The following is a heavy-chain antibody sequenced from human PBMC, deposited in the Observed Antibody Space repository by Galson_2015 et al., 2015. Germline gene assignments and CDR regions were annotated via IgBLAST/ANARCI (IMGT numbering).Heavy chain of an antibody. D-gene: IGHD4-17*01. CDR2: IYYSGTT. Sequence: LSLTCTVSGGSISSYYWSWIRQPPGKGLEWIGYIYYSGTTKYNPSLKSRVTISVDTSKSQLSLKLSSVTAADTAVYYCAYGDYAKFDYWGQGTLVTVSS. J-gene: IGHJ4*02. V-gene: IGHV4-59*01. CDR3: AYGDYAKFDY. CDR1: GGSISSYY.